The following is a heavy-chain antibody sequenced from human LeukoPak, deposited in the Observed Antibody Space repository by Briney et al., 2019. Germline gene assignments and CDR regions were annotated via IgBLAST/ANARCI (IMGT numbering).Heavy chain of an antibody. CDR3: AKQVGSSWLFDS. CDR1: GLTFNNYV. V-gene: IGHV3-23*01. CDR2: VSGSGTYT. D-gene: IGHD6-13*01. J-gene: IGHJ5*01. Sequence: PGGSQRLSCEASGLTFNNYVMTWVRQAPGKGLEWVSVVSGSGTYTYYADSLKGRFTISRDNSKNTLYLEMKSLRADDTAVYYCAKQVGSSWLFDSWGQGTLVTVSS.